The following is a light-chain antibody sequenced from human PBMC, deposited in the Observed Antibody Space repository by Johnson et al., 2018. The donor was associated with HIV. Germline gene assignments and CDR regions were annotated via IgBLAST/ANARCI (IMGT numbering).Light chain of an antibody. CDR3: GTWDNSLRAYV. V-gene: IGLV1-51*02. CDR1: SSNIVNIY. J-gene: IGLJ1*01. CDR2: ENN. Sequence: QSVLTQPPSVSAAPGQKVTISCSASSSNIVNIYISWYQHLPGTAPKLLIYENNKRPSGIPDRFSGSKSGTSATLGITGLQTGDEADYYCGTWDNSLRAYVFYTGTKVTVL.